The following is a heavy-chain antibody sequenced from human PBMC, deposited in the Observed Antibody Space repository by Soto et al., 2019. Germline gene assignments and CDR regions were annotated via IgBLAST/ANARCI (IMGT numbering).Heavy chain of an antibody. CDR3: ATRYSSSWGDYYYNYMDV. D-gene: IGHD6-13*01. J-gene: IGHJ6*03. Sequence: AGGSLRLSCAASGFTFSSYAMSWVRQAPGKGLEWVSAISGSGGSTYYADSVKGRFTISRDNSKNTLYLQMNSLRAEDTAVYYCATRYSSSWGDYYYNYMDVWGKGTTDTVSS. V-gene: IGHV3-23*01. CDR1: GFTFSSYA. CDR2: ISGSGGST.